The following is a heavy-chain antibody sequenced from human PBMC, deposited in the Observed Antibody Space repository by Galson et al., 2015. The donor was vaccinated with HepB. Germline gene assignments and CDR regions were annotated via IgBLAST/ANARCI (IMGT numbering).Heavy chain of an antibody. CDR3: ARRTGEGDDAFDF. J-gene: IGHJ3*01. D-gene: IGHD7-27*01. CDR1: GFTASSNY. CDR2: IYRSGGT. Sequence: SLRLSCAASGFTASSNYMNWVRQAPGKGLEWVSLIYRSGGTLYADSVKGRFTISRENSKNTVYLQMNSLRAEDTAVYYCARRTGEGDDAFDFWGQGTMVT. V-gene: IGHV3-66*04.